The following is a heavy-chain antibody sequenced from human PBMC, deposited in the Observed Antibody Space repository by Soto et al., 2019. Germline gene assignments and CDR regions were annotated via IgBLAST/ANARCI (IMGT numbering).Heavy chain of an antibody. Sequence: EVQLVESGGGLVQPGGSLRLSCAASGFTFSSYWMTWVRQAPGKGLEWVANIKQDESKRYYVDSVEGRFTISRDNAKNSQFLQMNSLRAEDTAVYYCARDSSPSYSSRWYDAFDIWGQGTMVTVSS. CDR2: IKQDESKR. D-gene: IGHD6-13*01. CDR3: ARDSSPSYSSRWYDAFDI. J-gene: IGHJ3*02. CDR1: GFTFSSYW. V-gene: IGHV3-7*05.